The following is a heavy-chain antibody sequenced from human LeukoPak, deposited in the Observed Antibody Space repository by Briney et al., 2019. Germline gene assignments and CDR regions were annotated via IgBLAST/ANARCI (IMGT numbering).Heavy chain of an antibody. V-gene: IGHV4-39*07. D-gene: IGHD4-17*01. Sequence: SETLSLTCTVSGGSISSSSYYWGWIRQPPGKGLEWIGNIYYGGSTYYNPSLKSRVTISVDTSKNQFSPKLSSVTAADTAVYYCASSEPPYGSVFDAFDIWGQGQWSPSLQ. CDR2: IYYGGST. J-gene: IGHJ3*02. CDR3: ASSEPPYGSVFDAFDI. CDR1: GGSISSSSYY.